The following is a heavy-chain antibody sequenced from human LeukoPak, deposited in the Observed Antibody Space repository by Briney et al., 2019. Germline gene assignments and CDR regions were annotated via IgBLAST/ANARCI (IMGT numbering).Heavy chain of an antibody. D-gene: IGHD5-24*01. V-gene: IGHV4-59*01. CDR3: ARATWNGYMFDY. Sequence: PSETLSLTCTVFDDSLNNYYWNWIRQPPGNGLEWIGYIYYSGHTNYNPSLNSRVAISIDTSKNQFSLKLNSLTAADTAVYYCARATWNGYMFDYWGQGSLVTVTS. CDR2: IYYSGHT. CDR1: DDSLNNYY. J-gene: IGHJ4*02.